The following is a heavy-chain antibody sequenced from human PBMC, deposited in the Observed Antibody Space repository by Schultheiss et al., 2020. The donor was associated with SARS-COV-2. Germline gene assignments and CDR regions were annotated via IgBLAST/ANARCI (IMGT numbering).Heavy chain of an antibody. CDR2: IYYSGST. CDR1: GGSISSGDYY. Sequence: SETLSLTCTVSGGSISSGDYYWSWIRQPPGKGLEWIGYIYYSGSTYYNPSLKSRVTISVDTSKNQFSLKLSSVTAADTAVYYCARTTVTVAVDYWGQGTLVTVSS. J-gene: IGHJ4*02. CDR3: ARTTVTVAVDY. D-gene: IGHD4-17*01. V-gene: IGHV4-30-4*01.